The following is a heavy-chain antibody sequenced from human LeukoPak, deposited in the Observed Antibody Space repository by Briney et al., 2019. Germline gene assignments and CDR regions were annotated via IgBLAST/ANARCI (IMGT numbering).Heavy chain of an antibody. V-gene: IGHV3-7*01. J-gene: IGHJ4*02. D-gene: IGHD3-10*01. CDR3: VREWYGELV. CDR2: INRDGSER. CDR1: GFTFSNYW. Sequence: GGSLRLSCAASGFTFSNYWMTWVRQAPGKGLEWVANINRDGSERYYVDSVKGRFTISRDDAKSSLYLQMNSLRAEDSAVYYCVREWYGELVWGQGTLVTVSS.